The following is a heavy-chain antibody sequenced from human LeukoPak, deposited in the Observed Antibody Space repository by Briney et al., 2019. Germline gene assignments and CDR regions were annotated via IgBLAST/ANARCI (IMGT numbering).Heavy chain of an antibody. D-gene: IGHD2-2*01. CDR3: ARDSVVVPSSGMDV. CDR1: GGSISSGGYY. V-gene: IGHV4-31*03. J-gene: IGHJ6*02. CDR2: IYYSGST. Sequence: SETLSLTCTVSGGSISSGGYYWRWIRQHPGKGLEWSGYIYYSGSTYYNPSLKSRVTISVDTSKNQFSLKLSSVTAADTAVYYCARDSVVVPSSGMDVWGQGTTVTVSS.